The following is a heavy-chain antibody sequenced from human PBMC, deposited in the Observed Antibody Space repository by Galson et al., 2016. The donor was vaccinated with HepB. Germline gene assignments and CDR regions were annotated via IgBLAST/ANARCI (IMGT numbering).Heavy chain of an antibody. CDR1: GGAFSTHV. CDR2: ISPTFGTA. V-gene: IGHV1-69*13. D-gene: IGHD6-13*01. Sequence: SVKVSCKASGGAFSTHVISWLRQAPGQGPEWMGAISPTFGTAKSAQKFQGRLTITAGDSKTTVYMELSSLRSDDTAVYYCARDGAAAPKNWFDPCGQGTLVIVSS. CDR3: ARDGAAAPKNWFDP. J-gene: IGHJ5*02.